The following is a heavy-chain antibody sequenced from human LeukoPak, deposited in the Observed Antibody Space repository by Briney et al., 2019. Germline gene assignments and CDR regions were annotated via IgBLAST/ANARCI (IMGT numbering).Heavy chain of an antibody. V-gene: IGHV4-4*02. D-gene: IGHD3-22*01. CDR2: IYHSGST. J-gene: IGHJ4*02. CDR3: ARRDYYDSTGYFDY. Sequence: PSETLSLTCAVSGGSISSSKWWSWVRQPPGKGLEWIGEIYHSGSTNYNPSLKSRVTISVDKSKNQFSLKLSSVTAADTAVYYCARRDYYDSTGYFDYWGQGTLVTVSS. CDR1: GGSISSSKW.